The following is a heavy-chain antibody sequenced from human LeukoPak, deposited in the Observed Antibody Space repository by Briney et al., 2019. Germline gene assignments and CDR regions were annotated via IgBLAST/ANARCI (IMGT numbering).Heavy chain of an antibody. CDR1: GGSISSYY. D-gene: IGHD5-12*01. V-gene: IGHV4-59*01. CDR2: IYYSGST. J-gene: IGHJ5*02. Sequence: TLSLTCTVSGGSISSYYWSWIRQPPGKGLEWIGYIYYSGSTNYNPSLKSRVTISVDTSKNQFSLKLSSVTAADTAVYYCARDAVATNWFDPWGQGTLVTVSS. CDR3: ARDAVATNWFDP.